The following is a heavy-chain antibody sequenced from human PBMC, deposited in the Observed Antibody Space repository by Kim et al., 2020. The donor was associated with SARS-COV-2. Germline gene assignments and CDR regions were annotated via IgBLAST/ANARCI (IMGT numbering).Heavy chain of an antibody. J-gene: IGHJ5*02. CDR2: ISPNGDIT. CDR3: ARDGGYSSVFDP. CDR1: GFNFNNYW. Sequence: GGSLRLSCVASGFNFNNYWMQWVRQVPGKGLEYVSAISPNGDITVHGNSVTDRFAISRDNSKNTVYLQMGSLRTEDTAVYYCARDGGYSSVFDPWGQGILVTVSS. D-gene: IGHD5-12*01. V-gene: IGHV3-64*01.